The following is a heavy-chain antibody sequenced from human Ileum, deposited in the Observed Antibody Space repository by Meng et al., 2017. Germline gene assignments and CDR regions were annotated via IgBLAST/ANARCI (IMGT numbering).Heavy chain of an antibody. D-gene: IGHD3-10*01. Sequence: GESLKISCAASGFTLSSYWMSWVRQAPGKGLEWVANIKKDGSEKYYVDSVKGRFTISRDNAKNSLYLQMNSLRAEDTAVYYCARGGRPWDDWGQGTLVTVSS. CDR1: GFTLSSYW. CDR3: ARGGRPWDD. J-gene: IGHJ4*02. CDR2: IKKDGSEK. V-gene: IGHV3-7*01.